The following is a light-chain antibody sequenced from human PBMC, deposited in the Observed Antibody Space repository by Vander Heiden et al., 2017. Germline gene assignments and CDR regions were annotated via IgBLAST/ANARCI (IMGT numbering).Light chain of an antibody. Sequence: DIVITQSPDSLGVSLGERATINCKSSQSVLYSSNNKNYLAWYQQKPGQPPKLLIYWASTRESGVPDRFSGSGSGTDFTLTISSLQAEDVAVYYCQQYYSTLFTFGPGTKVDIK. J-gene: IGKJ3*01. CDR1: QSVLYSSNNKNY. V-gene: IGKV4-1*01. CDR3: QQYYSTLFT. CDR2: WAS.